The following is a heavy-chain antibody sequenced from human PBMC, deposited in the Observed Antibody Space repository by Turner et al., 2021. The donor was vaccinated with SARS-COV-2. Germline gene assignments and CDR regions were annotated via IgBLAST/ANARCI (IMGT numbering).Heavy chain of an antibody. D-gene: IGHD3-10*01. V-gene: IGHV3-9*01. J-gene: IGHJ6*02. Sequence: EVQLVESGGGLVQPGRSLRLPGAASGFTFDDYAMHWVRQAPGKGLEWVSSISWNSRSIGYADSVKGRFTISRDNAKNSLYLQMHSLRAEDTALYYCAKDMVRGLIYYYYGMDVWGQGTTVTVSS. CDR1: GFTFDDYA. CDR2: ISWNSRSI. CDR3: AKDMVRGLIYYYYGMDV.